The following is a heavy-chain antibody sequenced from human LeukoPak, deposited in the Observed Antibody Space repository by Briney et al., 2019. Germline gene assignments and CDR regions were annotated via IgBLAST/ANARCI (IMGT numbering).Heavy chain of an antibody. CDR1: GYIFNTYG. J-gene: IGHJ4*02. CDR3: VRDSAYSPDY. CDR2: IRGNNDNT. Sequence: AASVKVSCKTSGYIFNTYGISWVRQAPGQGLEWMAWIRGNNDNTKYAQKFQGRVTLTTDTSTSTAYMERRGLTSDDMAVYYCVRDSAYSPDYWGQGSLVTVS. D-gene: IGHD5-12*01. V-gene: IGHV1-18*03.